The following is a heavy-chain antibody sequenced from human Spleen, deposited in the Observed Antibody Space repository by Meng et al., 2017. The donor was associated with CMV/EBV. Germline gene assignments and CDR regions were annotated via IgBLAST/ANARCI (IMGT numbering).Heavy chain of an antibody. Sequence: GESLKISCAASGFTFSNYWMSWVRQAPGKGLEWVAVISYDGSNKYYADSVKGRFTISRDNSKNTLYLQMNSLRAEDTAVYYCARGGRGKRAYYYYGMDVWGQGTTVTVSS. J-gene: IGHJ6*02. CDR3: ARGGRGKRAYYYYGMDV. V-gene: IGHV3-30-3*01. D-gene: IGHD3-16*01. CDR1: GFTFSNYW. CDR2: ISYDGSNK.